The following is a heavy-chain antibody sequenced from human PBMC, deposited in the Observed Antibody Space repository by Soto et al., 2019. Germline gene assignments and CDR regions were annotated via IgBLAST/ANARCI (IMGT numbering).Heavy chain of an antibody. V-gene: IGHV3-48*01. CDR2: ISTSSSTI. CDR1: GFTFSNYN. Sequence: PGGSLRLSCAASGFTFSNYNMNWVRQAPGKGLEWVSYISTSSSTIYYTDSVKGRFTISRDNAKKSLYLQMNSLRAEDTAVYYCARRAGDWEKGYNNNAYYYYYMDVWGKGTTVTVSS. D-gene: IGHD4-4*01. CDR3: ARRAGDWEKGYNNNAYYYYYMDV. J-gene: IGHJ6*03.